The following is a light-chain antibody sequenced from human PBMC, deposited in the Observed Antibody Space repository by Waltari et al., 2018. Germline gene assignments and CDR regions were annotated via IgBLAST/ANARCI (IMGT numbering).Light chain of an antibody. CDR3: QVWDGSTAV. J-gene: IGLJ1*01. CDR2: TNN. V-gene: IGLV3-9*01. CDR1: NIGRKS. Sequence: SYELTQALSVSVALGQTARITCGGNNIGRKSVHWYQQKPGQAPLVVTYTNNIRPSGIPERFSGSNSGNTAALTISRAQAGDEADYYCQVWDGSTAVFGTGTKVNVL.